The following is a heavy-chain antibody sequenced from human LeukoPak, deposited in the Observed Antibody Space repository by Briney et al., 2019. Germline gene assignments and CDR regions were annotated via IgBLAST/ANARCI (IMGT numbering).Heavy chain of an antibody. J-gene: IGHJ4*02. D-gene: IGHD3-22*01. Sequence: PGGSLRLSCVASGFTFRSYCMNWVRQAPGKGLEWVSSIGSSSSDIHYADSVKGRFTISRDNAENSLFLQMNSLRVEDTAVYYCARGRYDSSGYYALFDYWGRGTLVTVSS. CDR1: GFTFRSYC. CDR2: IGSSSSDI. CDR3: ARGRYDSSGYYALFDY. V-gene: IGHV3-21*01.